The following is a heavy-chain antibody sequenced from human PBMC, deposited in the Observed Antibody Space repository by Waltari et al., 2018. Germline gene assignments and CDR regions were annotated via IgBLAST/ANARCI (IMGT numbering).Heavy chain of an antibody. J-gene: IGHJ4*02. CDR3: ARSEGYASPLDF. CDR2: INSEGTST. D-gene: IGHD1-1*01. V-gene: IGHV3-74*01. Sequence: EVQVVESGGGLVQPGGSLRLSCAASGFTFSSYWMHWVRQAPGEGLVWVSRINSEGTSTSYADSVKGRFTISRDNAKNTLDLQMNSLRAEDTAVYYCARSEGYASPLDFWGQGTLVTVSS. CDR1: GFTFSSYW.